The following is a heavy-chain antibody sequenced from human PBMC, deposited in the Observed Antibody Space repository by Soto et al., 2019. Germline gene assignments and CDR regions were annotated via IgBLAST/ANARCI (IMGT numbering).Heavy chain of an antibody. J-gene: IGHJ4*02. CDR2: IWHDGGNK. D-gene: IGHD1-7*01. Sequence: QVQLVESGGGVVQPGRSLRLSCVASGFSFSSSGMHWVRKAPGKGLQWVAVIWHDGGNKYNADSVKGRFSISRDNSKNTIYLQMNSLRVEDTAVYYCARGNWKYGYFDYWGQGTLVTVSS. V-gene: IGHV3-33*01. CDR1: GFSFSSSG. CDR3: ARGNWKYGYFDY.